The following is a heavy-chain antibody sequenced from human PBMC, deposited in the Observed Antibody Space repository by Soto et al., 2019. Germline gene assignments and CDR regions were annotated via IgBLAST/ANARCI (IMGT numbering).Heavy chain of an antibody. CDR2: ISGSGGST. CDR1: GFTFSSYA. J-gene: IGHJ5*02. D-gene: IGHD3-22*01. CDR3: ANLQGVDYYDSSGYPWGPWFDP. V-gene: IGHV3-23*01. Sequence: GGSLRLSCAASGFTFSSYAMSWVRQAPGKGLEWVSAISGSGGSTYYADSVKGRFTISRDNSKNMLYLQMNSLRAEDTAVYYCANLQGVDYYDSSGYPWGPWFDPWGQGTLVTVSS.